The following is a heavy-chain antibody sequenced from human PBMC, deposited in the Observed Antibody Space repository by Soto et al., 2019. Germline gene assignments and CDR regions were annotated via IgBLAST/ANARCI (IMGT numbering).Heavy chain of an antibody. D-gene: IGHD3-10*02. Sequence: GGSLRLSCAASGFTFRDYAMTCVRQAPGKGLEWVSSIYESGDKTFYARSVEGRFTISRDNIKNTLDLHMNGLRGDDTAVYYCVKSFSFSYSVPVLSDWSHLTPVTVSA. CDR1: GFTFRDYA. J-gene: IGHJ4*01. CDR3: VKSFSFSYSVPVLSD. CDR2: IYESGDKT. V-gene: IGHV3-23*01.